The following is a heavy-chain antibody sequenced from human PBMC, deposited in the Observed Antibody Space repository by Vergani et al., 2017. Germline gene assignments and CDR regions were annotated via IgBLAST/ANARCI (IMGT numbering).Heavy chain of an antibody. V-gene: IGHV1-18*01. D-gene: IGHD7-27*01. J-gene: IGHJ6*03. CDR2: ISAYNGNT. Sequence: QVQLVQSGAEVKKPGASVKVSCKASGYTFTSYGISWVRQAPGQGLEWMGWISAYNGNTNYAQKLQGRVTMTTDTSTSTAYMELRSLRSDDTAVYYCARDRRDGEDYYYYYMDVWGKGTTVTVSS. CDR1: GYTFTSYG. CDR3: ARDRRDGEDYYYYYMDV.